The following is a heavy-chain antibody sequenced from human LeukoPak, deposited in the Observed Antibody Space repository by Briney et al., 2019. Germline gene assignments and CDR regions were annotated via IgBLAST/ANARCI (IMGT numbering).Heavy chain of an antibody. D-gene: IGHD3-22*01. J-gene: IGHJ4*02. CDR2: MNPNSGNT. CDR3: AMRPYDSSGDRFDS. V-gene: IGHV1-8*01. Sequence: ASVKVSCKASGYTFTSYDINWVRQATGRGLEWMGWMNPNSGNTGYAQKLQGRVTLTRNNSINTAYMELSSLRSEDTAVYYCAMRPYDSSGDRFDSWGQGTLVTVSS. CDR1: GYTFTSYD.